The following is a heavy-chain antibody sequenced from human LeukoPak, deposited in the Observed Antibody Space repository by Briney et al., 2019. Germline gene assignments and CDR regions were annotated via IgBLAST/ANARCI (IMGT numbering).Heavy chain of an antibody. J-gene: IGHJ4*02. CDR3: ARLRLDYYDSSGLDY. CDR1: GGSISSYY. D-gene: IGHD3-22*01. Sequence: SETLSLTCTVSGGSISSYYWSWIRQPPGKGLEWIGYIYYSGSTNYNPSLKSRVTISVDTSKNQFSLKLSSATAADTAVYYCARLRLDYYDSSGLDYWGQGTLVTVSS. CDR2: IYYSGST. V-gene: IGHV4-59*08.